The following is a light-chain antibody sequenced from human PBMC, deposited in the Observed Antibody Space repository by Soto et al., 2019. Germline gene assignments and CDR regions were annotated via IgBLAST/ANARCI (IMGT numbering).Light chain of an antibody. V-gene: IGLV2-23*02. J-gene: IGLJ2*01. Sequence: QSALTQPASVSGSPGQSITISCTGTSSDVGGYNYVSWYQQHPGKAPKRMIYEVSNRPSGVSNRFSGSKSGNTASLTISGLQAEDEADYYCCSYAGSIVVFGGGTKLTVL. CDR1: SSDVGGYNY. CDR2: EVS. CDR3: CSYAGSIVV.